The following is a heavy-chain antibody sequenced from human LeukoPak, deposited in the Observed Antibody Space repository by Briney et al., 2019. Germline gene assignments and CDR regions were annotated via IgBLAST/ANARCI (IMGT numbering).Heavy chain of an antibody. CDR2: INPGDSDT. D-gene: IGHD6-13*01. CDR3: ARLAGSSWSDFDY. CDR1: GYRFTNYW. J-gene: IGHJ4*02. V-gene: IGHV5-51*01. Sequence: PGESLKISCKGSGYRFTNYWIGWARQMPGKGLEWMGIINPGDSDTRYSPSFQGQVTISADKSISTAYLQWSSLKASDTAMYYCARLAGSSWSDFDYWGQGTLVTVSS.